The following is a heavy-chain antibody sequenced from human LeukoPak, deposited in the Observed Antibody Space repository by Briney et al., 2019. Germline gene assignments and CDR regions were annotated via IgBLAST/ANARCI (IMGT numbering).Heavy chain of an antibody. D-gene: IGHD4-11*01. CDR3: ARVDSNYVLGY. J-gene: IGHJ4*02. CDR1: GSSIGSDYY. CDR2: IYYSGST. V-gene: IGHV4-30-4*08. Sequence: SETLSLTCAVSGSSIGSDYYWSWIRQPPGKGLEWIGYIYYSGSTYYNPSLKSRVTISVDTSKNQFSLKLSSVTAADTAVYYCARVDSNYVLGYWGQGTLVTVSS.